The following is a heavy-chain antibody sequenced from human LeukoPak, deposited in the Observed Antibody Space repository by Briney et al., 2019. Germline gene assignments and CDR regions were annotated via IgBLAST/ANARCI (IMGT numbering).Heavy chain of an antibody. Sequence: ASVKVSCKASGYTFTGYYMHWVRQAPGQGLEWMGWMNPNSGNTGYAQKFQGRVTMTRNTSISTAYMELSSLRSEDTAVYYCARGSPLRYFDWLFTSGAFDIWGQGTMVTVSS. D-gene: IGHD3-9*01. CDR2: MNPNSGNT. V-gene: IGHV1-8*02. CDR3: ARGSPLRYFDWLFTSGAFDI. CDR1: GYTFTGYY. J-gene: IGHJ3*02.